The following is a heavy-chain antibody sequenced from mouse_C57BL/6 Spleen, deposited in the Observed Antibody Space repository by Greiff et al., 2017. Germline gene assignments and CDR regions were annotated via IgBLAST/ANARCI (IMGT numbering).Heavy chain of an antibody. CDR2: IYPSDSGT. D-gene: IGHD6-2*01. CDR1: GYTFTSYW. Sequence: QVQLQQPGAELVRPGSSVKLSCKASGYTFTSYWMDWVKQRPGQGLEWIGNIYPSDSGTHYNQKFKDKATLTVDKSSSTAYMQLSSLTSEDSAVYYCARWVSSFAYWGQGTLVTVSA. CDR3: ARWVSSFAY. V-gene: IGHV1-61*01. J-gene: IGHJ3*01.